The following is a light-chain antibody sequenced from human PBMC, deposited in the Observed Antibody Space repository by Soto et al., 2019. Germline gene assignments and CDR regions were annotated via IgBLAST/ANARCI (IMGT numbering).Light chain of an antibody. CDR1: QSVSSY. CDR2: GAS. V-gene: IGKV3-20*01. J-gene: IGKJ1*01. Sequence: EIVLTQSPGTLSLSPWERATLSCRASQSVSSYLAWYQQKPGQAPRLLIYGASSRATGIADRFSGSGSGTDFTLTISRLEPDDFATYYCQQYNSYSFGQGTKVDIK. CDR3: QQYNSYS.